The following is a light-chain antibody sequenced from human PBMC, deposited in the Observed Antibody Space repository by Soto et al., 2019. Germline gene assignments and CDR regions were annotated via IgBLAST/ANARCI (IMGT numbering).Light chain of an antibody. CDR1: SSDVGTYNY. Sequence: QSALTQPASVSGSPGQSITLSCTGTSSDVGTYNYVSWYQQHPGKAPKLMISQVSNRPSGVSNRSSGSKSGNTASLTISGLQAADEADYYCRSYTISITYVFGTGTKLTV. CDR2: QVS. CDR3: RSYTISITYV. J-gene: IGLJ1*01. V-gene: IGLV2-14*01.